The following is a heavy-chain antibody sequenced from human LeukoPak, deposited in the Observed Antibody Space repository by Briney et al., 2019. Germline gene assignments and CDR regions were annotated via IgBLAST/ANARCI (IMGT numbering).Heavy chain of an antibody. V-gene: IGHV3-9*01. CDR2: ISWNSGSI. CDR3: AKDKSVRRIAVAGGYFDY. D-gene: IGHD6-19*01. CDR1: GFTFDDYA. Sequence: GGSLRLSCAASGFTFDDYAMHWVRQAPGKGLEWVSGISWNSGSIGYADPVKGRFTISRDNAKNSLYLQMNSLRAEDTALYYCAKDKSVRRIAVAGGYFDYWGQGTLVTVSS. J-gene: IGHJ4*02.